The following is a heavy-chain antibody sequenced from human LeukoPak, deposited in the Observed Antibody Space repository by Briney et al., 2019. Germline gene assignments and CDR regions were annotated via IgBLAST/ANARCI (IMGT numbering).Heavy chain of an antibody. J-gene: IGHJ4*02. CDR1: GGSISSYY. D-gene: IGHD3-22*01. CDR3: ARVPPYYYDSSGYYDY. Sequence: SVTLSLTCTVSGGSISSYYWSWIRQPPGKGLEWIGYIYYSGSTNYNPFLKSRVTISVDTSKNQFSLKLSSVTAADTAVYYCARVPPYYYDSSGYYDYWGQGTLVTVSS. CDR2: IYYSGST. V-gene: IGHV4-59*01.